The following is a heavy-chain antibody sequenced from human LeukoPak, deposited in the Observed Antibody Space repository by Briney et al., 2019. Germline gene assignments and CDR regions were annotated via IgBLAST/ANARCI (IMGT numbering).Heavy chain of an antibody. CDR1: GGAISSSSYY. CDR2: IFYSGST. V-gene: IGHV4-39*01. J-gene: IGHJ6*02. Sequence: PSETLSLTCTVSGGAISSSSYYWGWIRQPPGKGLEWIGSIFYSGSTYYNPSLKSRVTISVDTSKNQFSLKLSSVTAAATAVYYCGRHQTMYYGMDVWGQGTTVTVSS. D-gene: IGHD4/OR15-4a*01. CDR3: GRHQTMYYGMDV.